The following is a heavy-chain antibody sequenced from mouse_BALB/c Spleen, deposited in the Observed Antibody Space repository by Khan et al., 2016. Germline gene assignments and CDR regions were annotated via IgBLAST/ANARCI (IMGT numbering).Heavy chain of an antibody. CDR2: INSNGGST. Sequence: EVELVESGGGLVQPGGSLKLSCAASGFTFSTYGMSWVRQTPDKRLELVATINSNGGSTYYPDSVKGRFTISSDNAKNTLYLQMSSLKSEDTAMYYCARENYRYYFDYWGQGTTLTVSS. D-gene: IGHD2-14*01. J-gene: IGHJ2*01. CDR3: ARENYRYYFDY. V-gene: IGHV5-6-3*01. CDR1: GFTFSTYG.